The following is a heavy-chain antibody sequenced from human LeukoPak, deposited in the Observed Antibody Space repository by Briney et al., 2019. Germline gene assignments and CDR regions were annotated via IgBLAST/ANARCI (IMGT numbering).Heavy chain of an antibody. D-gene: IGHD4-11*01. CDR2: MYTDGGT. Sequence: GGSLRLSCAASGFTFSDYYMTWIRQAAGKGLEWVSLMYTDGGTLYADSVKGRFTISRDSSKNTLYLQMNSLRAEDTAVYYCARHYSNSLYYYYGLDVWGQGTTVTVSS. CDR3: ARHYSNSLYYYYGLDV. CDR1: GFTFSDYY. J-gene: IGHJ6*02. V-gene: IGHV3-66*04.